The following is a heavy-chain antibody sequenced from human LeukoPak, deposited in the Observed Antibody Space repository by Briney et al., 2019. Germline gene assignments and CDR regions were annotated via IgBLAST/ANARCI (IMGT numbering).Heavy chain of an antibody. Sequence: SETLSLTCAVYGGSFSGYNWSWIRQPPGKGLEWIGEINHSGSTNYNPSLESRVTISVDTSKNQFSLKLSSVTAADTAVYYCARGRLRYFDWLLLSWFDPWGQGTLVTVSS. D-gene: IGHD3-9*01. V-gene: IGHV4-34*01. J-gene: IGHJ5*02. CDR3: ARGRLRYFDWLLLSWFDP. CDR2: INHSGST. CDR1: GGSFSGYN.